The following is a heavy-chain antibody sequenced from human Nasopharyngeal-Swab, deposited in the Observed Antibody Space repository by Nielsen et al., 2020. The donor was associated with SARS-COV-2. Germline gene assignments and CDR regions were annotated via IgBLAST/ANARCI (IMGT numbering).Heavy chain of an antibody. D-gene: IGHD6-13*01. J-gene: IGHJ4*02. CDR1: GFTFSSYG. Sequence: GESLKISCAASGFTFSSYGMHWVRQAPGKGLEWVAVISYDGSNKYYADSVKGRFTISRDNSKNTLYLQMNSLRAEDTAVYYCAKDMGIADDSFDYWGQGTLDTVSS. CDR2: ISYDGSNK. V-gene: IGHV3-30*18. CDR3: AKDMGIADDSFDY.